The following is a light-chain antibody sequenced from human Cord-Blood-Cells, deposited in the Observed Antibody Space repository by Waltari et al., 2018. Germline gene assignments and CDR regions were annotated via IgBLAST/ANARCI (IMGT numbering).Light chain of an antibody. Sequence: DIQMTQSPSPLSASVGDRVPITCRASQSISSWLAWYQQKPGKAPKLLIYDASSLESGVPSRFSGSGSGTEFTLTISSLQPDDFATYYCQQYNSYRMYTFGQGTKLEIK. J-gene: IGKJ2*01. CDR2: DAS. CDR3: QQYNSYRMYT. CDR1: QSISSW. V-gene: IGKV1-5*01.